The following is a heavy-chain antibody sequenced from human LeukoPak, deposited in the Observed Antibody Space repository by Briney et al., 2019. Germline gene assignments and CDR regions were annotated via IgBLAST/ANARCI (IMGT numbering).Heavy chain of an antibody. CDR1: GYTFTSYA. Sequence: ASVKVSCKASGYTFTSYAMNWVRQAPGQGLEWMGWINTNTGNPTYAQGFTGRFVFSLDTSVSTAYLQISSLKAEDTAVYYCASQGWLAPYYYYYMDVWGKGTTVTVPS. J-gene: IGHJ6*03. CDR2: INTNTGNP. V-gene: IGHV7-4-1*02. CDR3: ASQGWLAPYYYYYMDV. D-gene: IGHD6-19*01.